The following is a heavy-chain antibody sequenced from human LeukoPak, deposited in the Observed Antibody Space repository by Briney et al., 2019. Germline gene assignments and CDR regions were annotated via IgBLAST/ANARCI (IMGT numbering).Heavy chain of an antibody. D-gene: IGHD4-17*01. J-gene: IGHJ4*02. CDR2: IKQAGSKK. CDR1: GFTSRSYW. V-gene: IGHV3-7*02. CDR3: ASHYGDYSFFDY. Sequence: GGSLRLSCAASGFTSRSYWMSLVRQAPWKGLHWVANIKQAGSKKYYVDTVKGRCTISRDNAKKSRYLRMNSLRAEDTAEDYCASHYGDYSFFDYWGQGTLVTVSS.